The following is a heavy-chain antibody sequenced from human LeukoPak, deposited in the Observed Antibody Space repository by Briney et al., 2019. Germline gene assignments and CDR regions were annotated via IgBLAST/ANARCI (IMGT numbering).Heavy chain of an antibody. CDR2: IYYSGST. Sequence: PSGTLSLTCAVSGGSISSYYLSWIRQPPGKGLEWIGYIYYSGSTNYNPSLKSRVTISVDPSKNQFSLKLSSVTAADTAVYYCARHRGYGFDYWGQGTLVTVSS. J-gene: IGHJ4*02. V-gene: IGHV4-59*08. D-gene: IGHD3-10*01. CDR3: ARHRGYGFDY. CDR1: GGSISSYY.